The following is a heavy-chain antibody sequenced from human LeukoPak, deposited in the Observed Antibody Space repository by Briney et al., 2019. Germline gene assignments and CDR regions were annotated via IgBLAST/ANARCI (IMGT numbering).Heavy chain of an antibody. CDR1: GFTVSGNY. D-gene: IGHD3-10*01. V-gene: IGHV3-23*01. Sequence: GGSLRLSCAASGFTVSGNYMNWVRQAPGKGLEWVSAISGSGGSTYYADSVKGRFTISRDNSKNTLYLQMNSLRAEDTAVYYCAKRGYGSSFDYWGQGTLVTVSS. CDR3: AKRGYGSSFDY. J-gene: IGHJ4*02. CDR2: ISGSGGST.